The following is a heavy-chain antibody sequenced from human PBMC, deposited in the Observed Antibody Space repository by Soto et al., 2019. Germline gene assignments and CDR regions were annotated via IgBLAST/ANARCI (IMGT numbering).Heavy chain of an antibody. CDR1: GFDFRRSA. V-gene: IGHV3-23*01. Sequence: PGGSLRLSCVASGFDFRRSAMAWVRQAPGKGLEWVSALNGRGSGTYYADSVKGRFTISRDNAKNSLYLQMNSLRDEDTAVYYCARGFSFDYWGQGTLVTVSS. CDR2: LNGRGSGT. J-gene: IGHJ4*02. CDR3: ARGFSFDY. D-gene: IGHD3-3*01.